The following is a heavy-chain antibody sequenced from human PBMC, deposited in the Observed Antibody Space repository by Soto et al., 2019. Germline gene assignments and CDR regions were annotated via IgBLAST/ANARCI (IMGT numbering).Heavy chain of an antibody. CDR2: IYYSGST. J-gene: IGHJ5*02. CDR3: ASPKIAFYNWFDP. V-gene: IGHV4-39*01. D-gene: IGHD3-3*02. CDR1: GGSISSSSYY. Sequence: ETLSLTCTVSGGSISSSSYYWGWIRQPPGKGLEWIGSIYYSGSTYYNPSLKSRVTISVDTSKNQFSLKLSSVTAADTAVYYCASPKIAFYNWFDPWGKGTLVTVSS.